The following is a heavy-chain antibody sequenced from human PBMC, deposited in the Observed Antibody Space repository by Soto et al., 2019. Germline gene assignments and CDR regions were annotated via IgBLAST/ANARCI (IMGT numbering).Heavy chain of an antibody. CDR1: GFSFSVYG. J-gene: IGHJ5*02. CDR2: IWHAGDNK. D-gene: IGHD6-13*01. V-gene: IGHV3-33*01. CDR3: ARGSGHAWYLYP. Sequence: QVQLVASGGGVVQPGRSLSLSCAASGFSFSVYGMHWVRQAPAKWLEWVAVIWHAGDNKYYADYVKGRFTISRDNSKNTVYVTVNSLRADDMAVYYCARGSGHAWYLYPWGRGGMVTVSS.